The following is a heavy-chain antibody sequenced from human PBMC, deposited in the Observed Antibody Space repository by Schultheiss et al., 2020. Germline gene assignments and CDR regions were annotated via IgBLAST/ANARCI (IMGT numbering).Heavy chain of an antibody. CDR3: ARDDRDGYNYCDH. J-gene: IGHJ4*02. V-gene: IGHV3-23*01. CDR1: GFTFSSYA. D-gene: IGHD5-24*01. CDR2: ISGSGGST. Sequence: WGSLRLSCAASGFTFSSYAMSWVRQAPGKGLEWVSAISGSGGSTYYADSVKGRFTISRDNSKNTLYLQMNSLRAEDTAVYYCARDDRDGYNYCDHWGQGILVTVSS.